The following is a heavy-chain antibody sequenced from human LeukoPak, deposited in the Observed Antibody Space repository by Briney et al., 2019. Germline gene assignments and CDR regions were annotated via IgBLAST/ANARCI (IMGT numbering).Heavy chain of an antibody. V-gene: IGHV3-48*03. CDR2: ISSSGSTI. J-gene: IGHJ5*02. D-gene: IGHD3-22*01. Sequence: GGSLRLSCAASGFTVSSYEMNWVRQAPGKGLEWVSHISSSGSTIYYADSVKGRFTISRDNAKNSLYLQMNSLRAEDTAVYYCARLDYDSSGYYYGFDPWGQGTLVTVSS. CDR3: ARLDYDSSGYYYGFDP. CDR1: GFTVSSYE.